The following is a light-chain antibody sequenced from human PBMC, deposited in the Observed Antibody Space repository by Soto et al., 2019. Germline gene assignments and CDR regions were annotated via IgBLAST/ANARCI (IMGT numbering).Light chain of an antibody. CDR2: EAS. Sequence: DIQMTQSPSTLSASVGDRVTITCRASQSIRSWLAWYQQKSGKAPKLLIYEASNLESGVPSRFSGSGSGTEFTLTISSLQPDDFATYYCQQYSSFSTFGQGTKVEVK. J-gene: IGKJ1*01. CDR3: QQYSSFST. CDR1: QSIRSW. V-gene: IGKV1-5*03.